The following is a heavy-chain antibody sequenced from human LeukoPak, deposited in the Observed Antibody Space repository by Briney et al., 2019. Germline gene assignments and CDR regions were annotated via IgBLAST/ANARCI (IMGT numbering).Heavy chain of an antibody. CDR3: ARHSDCGGDCPFDY. V-gene: IGHV5-51*01. J-gene: IGHJ4*02. CDR2: ICPGDSES. Sequence: GESLKISCKASGYNLVSYWIAWVRQMPGRGLEWMGVICPGDSESRYSSSFQGQVTISVDKSINSAYLQWSSLKASDTAMYYCARHSDCGGDCPFDYWGQGTLVTVSS. CDR1: GYNLVSYW. D-gene: IGHD2-21*02.